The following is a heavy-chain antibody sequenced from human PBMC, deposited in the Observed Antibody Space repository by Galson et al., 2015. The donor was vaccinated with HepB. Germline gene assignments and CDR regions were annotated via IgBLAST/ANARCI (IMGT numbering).Heavy chain of an antibody. Sequence: QSGAEVKKPGESLKISCKASGYTFTNYWIGWVRQMPGKGLEWMGIIYPGDSETRYSPSFQGQVTISADKSISIAYLQWSSLKASDTAMYYCARRNYYDSTGYYTFDHWGQGTLVTVSP. CDR3: ARRNYYDSTGYYTFDH. D-gene: IGHD3-22*01. V-gene: IGHV5-51*01. CDR1: GYTFTNYW. CDR2: IYPGDSET. J-gene: IGHJ4*02.